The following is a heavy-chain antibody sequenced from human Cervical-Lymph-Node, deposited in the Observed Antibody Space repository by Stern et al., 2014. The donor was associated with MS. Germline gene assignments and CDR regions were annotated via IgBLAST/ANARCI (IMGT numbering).Heavy chain of an antibody. J-gene: IGHJ6*02. CDR2: IIPIFGTA. Sequence: QVQLGQSGAEVKKPGSSVRVSCKASGGTFSNYAFSWLRQAPGQGLEWMGGIIPIFGTANSAQNFQGRLTITADESTSTAYMALNSLGSEDTAVYYCATNRPHYYYYDVDVGGQGTTVTVSS. V-gene: IGHV1-69*01. CDR3: ATNRPHYYYYDVDV. CDR1: GGTFSNYA.